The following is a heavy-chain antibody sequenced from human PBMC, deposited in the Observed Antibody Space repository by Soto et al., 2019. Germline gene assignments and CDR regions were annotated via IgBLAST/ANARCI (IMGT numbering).Heavy chain of an antibody. CDR3: SPRLDY. CDR1: GFTFSDYW. J-gene: IGHJ4*02. V-gene: IGHV3-7*01. Sequence: EVQLVESGGGLVQPGGSLRLSCAASGFTFSDYWMDWVRQAPGKGLEWVANINQDGTEKHYVDSVKGRFTISRDNAKNSLYLQMSSLTAEDSAQYYCSPRLDYWGQGTLVTVSS. CDR2: INQDGTEK.